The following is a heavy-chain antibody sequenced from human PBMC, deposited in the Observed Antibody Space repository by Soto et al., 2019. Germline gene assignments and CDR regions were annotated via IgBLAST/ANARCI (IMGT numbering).Heavy chain of an antibody. Sequence: SETLSLTCTVSGGSVSSGSYYWSWIRQPPGKGLEWIGYIYYSGSTNYNPSLKSRVTISVDTSKNQFSLKLSSVTAADTAVYYCARESYYDFMGWFDPWGQGTLVTVSS. J-gene: IGHJ5*02. V-gene: IGHV4-61*01. D-gene: IGHD3-3*01. CDR3: ARESYYDFMGWFDP. CDR2: IYYSGST. CDR1: GGSVSSGSYY.